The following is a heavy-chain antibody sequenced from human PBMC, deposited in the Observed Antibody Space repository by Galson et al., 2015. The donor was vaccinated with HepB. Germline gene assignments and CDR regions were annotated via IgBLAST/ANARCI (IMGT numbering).Heavy chain of an antibody. J-gene: IGHJ5*02. V-gene: IGHV1-69*13. D-gene: IGHD3-22*01. Sequence: SVKVSCKASGGTFSSYAISWVRQAPGQGLEWMGGIIPIFGIANYAQKFQGRVTITADESTSTAYMELSSLRSEDTAVYYCAREFGGAPYYYDSSGPSWGQGTLVTVSS. CDR3: AREFGGAPYYYDSSGPS. CDR2: IIPIFGIA. CDR1: GGTFSSYA.